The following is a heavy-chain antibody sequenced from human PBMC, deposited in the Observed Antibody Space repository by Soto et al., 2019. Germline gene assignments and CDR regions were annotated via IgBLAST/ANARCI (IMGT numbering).Heavy chain of an antibody. CDR3: ARHAEDDYYYYGMDV. CDR1: GYSFTSYW. CDR2: IYPGDSDT. Sequence: PGESLKFSCKGSGYSFTSYWIGWVRQMPGKGLEWMGIIYPGDSDTRYSPSFQGQVTISADKSISTAYLQWSSLKASDTAMYYCARHAEDDYYYYGMDVWGQGTTVTVSS. V-gene: IGHV5-51*01. J-gene: IGHJ6*02.